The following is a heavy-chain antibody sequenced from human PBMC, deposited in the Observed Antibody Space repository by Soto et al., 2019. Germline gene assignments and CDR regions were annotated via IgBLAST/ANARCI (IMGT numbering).Heavy chain of an antibody. CDR3: ARSTYDFWSGYQSYYYYYGMDV. Sequence: PSETLSLTCTVSGGSISSSSYYWGWIRQPPGKGLEWIGSIYYSGSTYYNPSLKSRVTISVDTSKNQFSLKLSSVTAADTAVYYCARSTYDFWSGYQSYYYYYGMDVWGQGTRSPSP. CDR2: IYYSGST. V-gene: IGHV4-39*01. J-gene: IGHJ6*02. CDR1: GGSISSSSYY. D-gene: IGHD3-3*01.